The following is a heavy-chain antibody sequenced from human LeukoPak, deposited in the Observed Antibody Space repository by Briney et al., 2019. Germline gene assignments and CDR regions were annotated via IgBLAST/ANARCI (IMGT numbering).Heavy chain of an antibody. Sequence: SETLSLTCTVSGGSIGSYYWSWIRQPAGKGLEWIGRIYTSGSTNYNPSLKSRVTMSVDTSKNQFSLKLSSVTAADTAVYYCARLQQLVVYPYYYYYMDVWGKGTTVTVSS. V-gene: IGHV4-4*07. CDR3: ARLQQLVVYPYYYYYMDV. CDR2: IYTSGST. J-gene: IGHJ6*03. D-gene: IGHD6-13*01. CDR1: GGSIGSYY.